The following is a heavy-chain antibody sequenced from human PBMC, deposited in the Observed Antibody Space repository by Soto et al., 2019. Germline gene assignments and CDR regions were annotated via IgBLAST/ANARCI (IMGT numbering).Heavy chain of an antibody. Sequence: ASVKVSCKASGYTFTSYDINWVRQATGQGLEWMGWMNPNSGNTGYAQKFQGRVTMTRNTSISTAYMELSRLRSEDTAVYYCGVTAGHCGGGSCYSGDGFDPWGQGTLVTVSS. V-gene: IGHV1-8*01. J-gene: IGHJ5*02. D-gene: IGHD2-15*01. CDR3: GVTAGHCGGGSCYSGDGFDP. CDR1: GYTFTSYD. CDR2: MNPNSGNT.